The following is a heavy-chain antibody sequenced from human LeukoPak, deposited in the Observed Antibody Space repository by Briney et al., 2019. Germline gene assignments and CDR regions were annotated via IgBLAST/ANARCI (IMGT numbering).Heavy chain of an antibody. V-gene: IGHV3-48*02. Sequence: GGSLRLSCAASGFIFSDYSMNWVRQAPGKGLEWVSHITASGTAMFYADSVKGRFTISRDNAKNSLYLQMNSLRDEDTAVYYCASSGSYRFDYWGQGTLVTVSS. CDR2: ITASGTAM. J-gene: IGHJ4*02. CDR3: ASSGSYRFDY. CDR1: GFIFSDYS. D-gene: IGHD1-26*01.